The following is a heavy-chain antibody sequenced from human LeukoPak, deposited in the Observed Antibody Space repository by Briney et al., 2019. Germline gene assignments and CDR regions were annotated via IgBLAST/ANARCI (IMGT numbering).Heavy chain of an antibody. CDR3: ASIAVAGTQPFDY. CDR1: GGSISSSNW. CDR2: IYHSGST. V-gene: IGHV4-4*02. D-gene: IGHD6-19*01. Sequence: SETLSLTCAVSGGSISSSNWWSWVRQPPGKGLEGIGEIYHSGSTNYNPSLKSRVTISVDKSKNQFSLKLSSVTAADTAVYYCASIAVAGTQPFDYWGQGTLVTVSS. J-gene: IGHJ4*02.